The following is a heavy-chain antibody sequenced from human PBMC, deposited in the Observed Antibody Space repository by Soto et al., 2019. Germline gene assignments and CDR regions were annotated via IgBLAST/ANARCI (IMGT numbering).Heavy chain of an antibody. CDR3: ARSAYSESQPDRNDFGY. D-gene: IGHD1-26*01. CDR2: INTGNGNT. CDR1: GYTFTNYP. J-gene: IGHJ4*02. Sequence: ASVKVSCKASGYTFTNYPIHWVRQAPGQRLEWMGWINTGNGNTKYSQKFQGRVTITSDTSASTVYMELSSLTSEDTVVYYCARSAYSESQPDRNDFGYWGQGTLVTVSS. V-gene: IGHV1-3*04.